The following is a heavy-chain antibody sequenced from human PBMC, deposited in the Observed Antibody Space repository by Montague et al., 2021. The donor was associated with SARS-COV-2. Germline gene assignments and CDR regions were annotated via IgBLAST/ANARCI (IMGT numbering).Heavy chain of an antibody. V-gene: IGHV2-70*01. J-gene: IGHJ4*02. CDR2: IDWDDDK. Sequence: PALVTPTQTLTLTCTFSGFSLSTSGMCVSWIRPPPGKALEWLAVIDWDDDKSYSTSLKTRLTISEDTSKNQVVLTMTNMDPVDTATYYCARMPDQVWLDYWGQGILVTVSS. CDR1: GFSLSTSGMC. D-gene: IGHD5-18*01. CDR3: ARMPDQVWLDY.